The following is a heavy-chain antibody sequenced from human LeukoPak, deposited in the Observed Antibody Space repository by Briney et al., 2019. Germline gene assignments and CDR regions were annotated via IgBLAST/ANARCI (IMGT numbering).Heavy chain of an antibody. CDR1: GFTFSNYG. CDR3: ARGVPKTSYYYYYMDV. CDR2: IKYDGTNK. J-gene: IGHJ6*03. D-gene: IGHD4-11*01. Sequence: GGSLRLSCAASGFTFSNYGMHWARQAPGKGLEWLAFIKYDGTNKYYADSVKGRFTISRDNSKKILYLQMNSLRAEDTAVYYCARGVPKTSYYYYYMDVWGKGTTVTVSS. V-gene: IGHV3-30*02.